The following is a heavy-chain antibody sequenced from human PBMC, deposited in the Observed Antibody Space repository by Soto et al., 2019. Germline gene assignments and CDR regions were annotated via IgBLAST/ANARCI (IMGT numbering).Heavy chain of an antibody. CDR3: ARDGGDCGYRLIYYYYIGLDV. Sequence: QVQLVQSGAEEKQPGASVRLSCKASGYDFSSYAMHWVRQAPGQRLEWMGWINIGSGNTEYSQNFQDRITITRDTSASTVNRELNSLKSEDTAVYYCARDGGDCGYRLIYYYYIGLDVWGQGTMVTVSS. CDR2: INIGSGNT. CDR1: GYDFSSYA. V-gene: IGHV1-3*05. D-gene: IGHD5-12*01. J-gene: IGHJ6*02.